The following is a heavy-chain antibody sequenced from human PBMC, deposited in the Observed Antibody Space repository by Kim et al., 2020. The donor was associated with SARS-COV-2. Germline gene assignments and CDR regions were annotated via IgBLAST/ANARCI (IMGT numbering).Heavy chain of an antibody. J-gene: IGHJ6*02. V-gene: IGHV3-30*18. CDR3: AKGGSGSSYSTMDV. D-gene: IGHD3-10*01. CDR1: GFTFSTYG. CDR2: TSNDGSEK. Sequence: GGSLRLSCAASGFTFSTYGMHWVRQAPGKGLEWVAVTSNDGSEKLYAHSVKGRFTVSRDNSKNTLNLQLNSLRPEDTAVYYCAKGGSGSSYSTMDVWGQGTTVTVSS.